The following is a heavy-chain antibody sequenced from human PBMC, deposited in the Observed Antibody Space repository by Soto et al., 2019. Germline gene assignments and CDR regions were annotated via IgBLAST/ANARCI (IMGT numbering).Heavy chain of an antibody. CDR3: ARYTTGGTGFDY. CDR1: GGSVSSGSYY. V-gene: IGHV4-61*01. J-gene: IGHJ4*02. D-gene: IGHD1-1*01. Sequence: SSETLSLTCTVSGGSVSSGSYYWSWIRQPPGKGLEWIGYISYSGNTNYNSSLKSRVTISKDTSENQFSLKVNSVTAADTAVYYCARYTTGGTGFDYWGQGTLVTVSS. CDR2: ISYSGNT.